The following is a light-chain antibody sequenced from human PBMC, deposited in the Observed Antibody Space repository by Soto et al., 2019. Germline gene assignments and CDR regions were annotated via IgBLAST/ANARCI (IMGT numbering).Light chain of an antibody. CDR1: QSVYNT. CDR3: QQYSKWPLT. CDR2: GAS. Sequence: EIVMTQSPTTLSVSPGERATLSCRASQSVYNTLAWYQQKPGQAPRLLIFGASTRATGIPARFSGSGSGTEFTLTISSLQSEEFATYYCQQYSKWPLTFGEGTKVEIK. V-gene: IGKV3-15*01. J-gene: IGKJ4*01.